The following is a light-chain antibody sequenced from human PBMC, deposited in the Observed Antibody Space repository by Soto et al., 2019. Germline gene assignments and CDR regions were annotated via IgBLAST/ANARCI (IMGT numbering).Light chain of an antibody. CDR3: SSYVTSNVVV. CDR2: EVY. J-gene: IGLJ2*01. CDR1: RDDVGGYNY. Sequence: QSALTQPPSASGSPGQSVTISCTGTRDDVGGYNYVSWFQHHPGKAPKLMIYEVYKRPSGVPARFSGSKSGNTASLTVSGLQAGDEAIYYCSSYVTSNVVVFGGGTKVTVL. V-gene: IGLV2-8*01.